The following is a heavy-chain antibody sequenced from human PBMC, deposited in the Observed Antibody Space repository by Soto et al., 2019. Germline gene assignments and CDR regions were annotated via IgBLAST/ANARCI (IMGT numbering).Heavy chain of an antibody. D-gene: IGHD3-9*01. J-gene: IGHJ4*02. CDR3: ARHQGSSYDILTGYYSPFDY. CDR2: IYHSGST. V-gene: IGHV4-30-2*01. CDR1: GGSISSGGYS. Sequence: PSETLSLTCAVSGGSISSGGYSWSWIRQPPGKGLEWIGYIYHSGSTYYNPSLKSRVTISVDRSKNQFSLKLSSVTAADTAVYYCARHQGSSYDILTGYYSPFDYWGQGTLVTVSS.